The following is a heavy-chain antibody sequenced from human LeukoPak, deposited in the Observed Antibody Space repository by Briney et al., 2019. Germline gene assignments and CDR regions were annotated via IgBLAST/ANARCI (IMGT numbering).Heavy chain of an antibody. Sequence: TGGSLRLSCAASGFTFSSYSMNWARQAPGKGLEWVSGISGSGGSTYYADSVKGRFTISRDNSKNTLYLQMNSLRAGDTAVYYCAKAMGATLFDYWGQGTLVTVSS. V-gene: IGHV3-23*01. J-gene: IGHJ4*02. CDR1: GFTFSSYS. CDR2: ISGSGGST. CDR3: AKAMGATLFDY. D-gene: IGHD1-26*01.